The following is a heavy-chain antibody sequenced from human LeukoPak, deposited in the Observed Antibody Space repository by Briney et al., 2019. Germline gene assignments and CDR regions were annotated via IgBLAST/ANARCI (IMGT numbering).Heavy chain of an antibody. D-gene: IGHD3-3*01. CDR3: ARVDFWSGNVDY. CDR2: IYYSGST. V-gene: IGHV4-61*08. CDR1: GGSISSGGYS. Sequence: SETLSLTCAVSGGSISSGGYSWSWIRQPPGKGLEWIGYIYYSGSTNYNPSLKSRVTISVDTSKNQFSLKLSSVTAADTAVYYCARVDFWSGNVDYWGQGTLVTVSS. J-gene: IGHJ4*02.